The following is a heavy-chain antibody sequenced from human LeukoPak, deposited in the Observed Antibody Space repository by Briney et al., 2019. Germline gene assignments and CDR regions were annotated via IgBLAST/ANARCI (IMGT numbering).Heavy chain of an antibody. CDR3: AKTQGRYCSGSSCYSAGHAFDI. Sequence: PGGSLRLSCAASAFTFSSYGMHWVRQAPGKGLDWVALISYDGINKYYADSVKGRFTISRANSKNTLYLHMNRMRAEDTAVYYCAKTQGRYCSGSSCYSAGHAFDIWGQGTMVTVSS. V-gene: IGHV3-30*18. D-gene: IGHD2-15*01. J-gene: IGHJ3*02. CDR1: AFTFSSYG. CDR2: ISYDGINK.